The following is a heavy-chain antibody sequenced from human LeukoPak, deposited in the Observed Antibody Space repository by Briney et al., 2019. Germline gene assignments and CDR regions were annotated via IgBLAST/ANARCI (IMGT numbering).Heavy chain of an antibody. D-gene: IGHD3-9*01. Sequence: GGSLRLSCAASGFTFSSYWMSWVRQAPGKGLEWVANIKQDGSEKYYVDSVKGRFTISRDNAKNSLYLQMNSLRAEDTAVYYCAREVYYDILTGYYRVHYFDYWGQGTLVTVSS. J-gene: IGHJ4*02. CDR2: IKQDGSEK. CDR3: AREVYYDILTGYYRVHYFDY. V-gene: IGHV3-7*01. CDR1: GFTFSSYW.